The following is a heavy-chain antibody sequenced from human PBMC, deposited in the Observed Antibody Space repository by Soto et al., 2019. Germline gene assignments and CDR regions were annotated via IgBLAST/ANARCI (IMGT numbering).Heavy chain of an antibody. Sequence: SETLSLTCTVSGGSMSSHYWTRLRQPPGKGLEWIGYISYSGSSYYNPSLKSRVTISADTSRNQFSLRLTSVIAADTAVYFCARADPDASVGFWGQGTLVTVSS. CDR1: GGSMSSHY. D-gene: IGHD3-16*01. CDR2: ISYSGSS. J-gene: IGHJ4*02. CDR3: ARADPDASVGF. V-gene: IGHV4-59*11.